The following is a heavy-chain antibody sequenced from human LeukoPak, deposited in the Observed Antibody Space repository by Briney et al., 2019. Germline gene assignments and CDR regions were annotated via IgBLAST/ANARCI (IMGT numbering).Heavy chain of an antibody. CDR3: ARERILLWFGESNDAFDI. V-gene: IGHV1-2*02. Sequence: ASVKVSCKASGYTFTGYYMHWVRQAPGQGPEWMGWINPNSGGTNYAQKFQGRVTMTRDTSISTAYMELSRLRSDDTAVYYCARERILLWFGESNDAFDIWGQGTMVTVSS. D-gene: IGHD3-10*01. CDR1: GYTFTGYY. J-gene: IGHJ3*02. CDR2: INPNSGGT.